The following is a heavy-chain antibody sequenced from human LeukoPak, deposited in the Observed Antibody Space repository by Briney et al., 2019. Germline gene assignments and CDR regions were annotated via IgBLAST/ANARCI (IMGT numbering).Heavy chain of an antibody. CDR3: ARVVYDYVWGSYRPFFDY. J-gene: IGHJ4*02. Sequence: PSGTLSLTCAVSGGSISSSNWWSWVRQPPGKGLEWIGEIYHSGSTNYNPSLKSRVTISVDKSKNQFSLKLSSVTAADTAVYYCARVVYDYVWGSYRPFFDYWGQGTLVTVSS. V-gene: IGHV4-4*02. CDR2: IYHSGST. CDR1: GGSISSSNW. D-gene: IGHD3-16*02.